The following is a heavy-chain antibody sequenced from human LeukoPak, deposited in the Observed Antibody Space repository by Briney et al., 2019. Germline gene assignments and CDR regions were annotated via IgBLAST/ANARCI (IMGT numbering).Heavy chain of an antibody. V-gene: IGHV4-39*01. CDR1: GGSISSSSYY. CDR3: ARHSPMGYSYGPPFDY. Sequence: SETLSLTCTVSGGSISSSSYYWGWIRQPPGKGLEWIGSIYYSGSTYYNPSLKSRVTISVGTSKNQFSLKLSSVTAADTAVYYCARHSPMGYSYGPPFDYWGQGTLVTVSS. D-gene: IGHD5-18*01. CDR2: IYYSGST. J-gene: IGHJ4*02.